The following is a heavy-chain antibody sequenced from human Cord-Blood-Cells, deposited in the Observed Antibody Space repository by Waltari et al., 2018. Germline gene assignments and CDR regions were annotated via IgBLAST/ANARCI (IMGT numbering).Heavy chain of an antibody. J-gene: IGHJ4*02. D-gene: IGHD5-12*01. V-gene: IGHV6-1*01. Sequence: QVQLQQSGPGLVKPSQTLSLTCAISGDSVSSNSADWNWLRQSPSRGLEWLGRTYYRSKWYNDDAVSMKSRITINQDTSKNQFSLQLNSVTPEDTAVYYCARDRGGGYSGYDLLDYWGQGTLVTVSS. CDR1: GDSVSSNSAD. CDR3: ARDRGGGYSGYDLLDY. CDR2: TYYRSKWYN.